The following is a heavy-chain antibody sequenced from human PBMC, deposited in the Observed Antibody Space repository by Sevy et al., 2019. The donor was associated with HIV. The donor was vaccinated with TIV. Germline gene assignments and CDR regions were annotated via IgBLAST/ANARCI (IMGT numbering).Heavy chain of an antibody. CDR1: GGSISSSSYY. J-gene: IGHJ4*02. V-gene: IGHV4-39*01. CDR3: ARGMGVTRYYFDY. CDR2: IYYSGSP. D-gene: IGHD3-10*01. Sequence: SETLSLTCTVSGGSISSSSYYWGWIRQPPGKGLEWIGSIYYSGSPYYNPSLKSRVTISVDTSKNQFSLKLSSVTAADTAVYYCARGMGVTRYYFDYWGQGTLVTVSS.